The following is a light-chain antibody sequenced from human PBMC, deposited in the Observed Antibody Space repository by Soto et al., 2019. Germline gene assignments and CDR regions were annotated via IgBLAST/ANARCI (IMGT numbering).Light chain of an antibody. CDR3: CSYAGGLYV. V-gene: IGLV2-11*01. Sequence: QSVLTQPRSVSGSPGQSVTISCTGTSSDVGGYNYVSWYQQHPGKAPKLMIYDVSKRPSGVPDRFSGSKSGNTASLTISGLQAEDEADYYCCSYAGGLYVFGTGTKVTV. CDR1: SSDVGGYNY. CDR2: DVS. J-gene: IGLJ1*01.